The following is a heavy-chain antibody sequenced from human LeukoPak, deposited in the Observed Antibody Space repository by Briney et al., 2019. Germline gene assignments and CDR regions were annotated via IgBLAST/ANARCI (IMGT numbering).Heavy chain of an antibody. CDR3: AREEVPRFGELLSHLFDY. CDR2: ISASGGAT. V-gene: IGHV3-23*01. CDR1: GFTFLRHG. J-gene: IGHJ4*02. D-gene: IGHD3-10*01. Sequence: PGGSLRLSCAASGFTFLRHGMTWFRQAPGKGLEWVSGISASGGATYYADSVKGRFTISRDNSKNTLYLQMNSLRAEDTAVYYCAREEVPRFGELLSHLFDYWGQGTLVTVSS.